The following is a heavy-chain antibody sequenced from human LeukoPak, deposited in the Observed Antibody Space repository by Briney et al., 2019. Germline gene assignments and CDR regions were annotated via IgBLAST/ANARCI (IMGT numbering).Heavy chain of an antibody. CDR1: GGSISSGGYF. CDR2: IYHAGST. V-gene: IGHV4-31*03. CDR3: ARATHYSASTGGPYMDV. J-gene: IGHJ6*03. Sequence: PSETLSLTCTVSGGSISSGGYFWSWIRQHPGKGLEWLAHIYHAGSTHDNPSLRGRVAISLDTSANQFSLRLSSVTAADTAVYFCARATHYSASTGGPYMDVWGQGTTVTVSS. D-gene: IGHD3-22*01.